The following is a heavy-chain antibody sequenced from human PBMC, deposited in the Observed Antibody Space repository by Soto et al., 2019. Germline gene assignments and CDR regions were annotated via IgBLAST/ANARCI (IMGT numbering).Heavy chain of an antibody. CDR3: ARGPPTSCSGGSCYSHYFDY. V-gene: IGHV1-18*03. Sequence: QVQLVQSGAEVKKPGASMKVSCKASGYTLTTYGISWVRQAPGQGLEWMGWISAYNGKNNYAQKFQGRVTMTTDTSTSIAYMELRSLRSDDMAVYYCARGPPTSCSGGSCYSHYFDYWGQGTLVTVSS. J-gene: IGHJ4*02. D-gene: IGHD2-15*01. CDR1: GYTLTTYG. CDR2: ISAYNGKN.